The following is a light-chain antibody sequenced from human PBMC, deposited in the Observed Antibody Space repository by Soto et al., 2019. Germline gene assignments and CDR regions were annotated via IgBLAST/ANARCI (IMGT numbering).Light chain of an antibody. V-gene: IGKV1-5*01. CDR1: QNIDHW. CDR2: DAS. Sequence: DIQMTQSPSTLSASVGDRVTITCRASQNIDHWLAWYQHKPGKAPKFLIYDASILESGVPSRFSGSGSGTEFTLTISSLQPDDFATYYCQRYNSYSRTCGQGTKVEIK. CDR3: QRYNSYSRT. J-gene: IGKJ1*01.